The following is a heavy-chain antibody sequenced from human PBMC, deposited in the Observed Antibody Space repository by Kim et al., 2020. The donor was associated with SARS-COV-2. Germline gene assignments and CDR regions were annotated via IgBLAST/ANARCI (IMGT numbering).Heavy chain of an antibody. CDR2: IYYSGST. CDR1: GGSISSYY. D-gene: IGHD5-18*01. J-gene: IGHJ6*02. Sequence: SETLSLTCTVSGGSISSYYWSWIRQPPGKGLEWIGYIYYSGSTNYNPSLKSRVTISVDTSKNQFSLKLSSVTAADTAVYYCARDMLLDGYGGMDVWGQGPRSPSP. V-gene: IGHV4-59*01. CDR3: ARDMLLDGYGGMDV.